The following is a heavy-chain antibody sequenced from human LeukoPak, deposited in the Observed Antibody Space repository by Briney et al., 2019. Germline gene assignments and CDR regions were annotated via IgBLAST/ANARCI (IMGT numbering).Heavy chain of an antibody. CDR3: ARTTRNCLFGEFRSAFDP. Sequence: GESLKISCKGSGYSFTSYWISWVRQMPGKGLEWMGIIYPGDSDTRYSPSFQGQVTISADKSISTAYLQWSSLKASDTAMYYCARTTRNCLFGEFRSAFDPWGQGTLVTVSS. CDR1: GYSFTSYW. V-gene: IGHV5-51*01. CDR2: IYPGDSDT. J-gene: IGHJ5*02. D-gene: IGHD3-10*02.